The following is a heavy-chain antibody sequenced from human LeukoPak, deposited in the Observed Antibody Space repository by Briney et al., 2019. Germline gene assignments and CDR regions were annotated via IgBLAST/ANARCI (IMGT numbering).Heavy chain of an antibody. D-gene: IGHD4-17*01. V-gene: IGHV4-34*01. CDR3: ARESDGDYGNWFDP. J-gene: IGHJ5*02. Sequence: SETLSLTCAIYGGPFSGYYWSWIRQPPKKGLEWIGEINHSGSTSYNPSLKSRVTISGDASKNQFSLKLSSVTAADTAVYYCARESDGDYGNWFDPWGQGTLVTVSS. CDR2: INHSGST. CDR1: GGPFSGYY.